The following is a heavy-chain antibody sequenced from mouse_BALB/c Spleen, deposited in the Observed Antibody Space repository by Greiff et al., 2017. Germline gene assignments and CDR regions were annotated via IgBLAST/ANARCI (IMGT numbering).Heavy chain of an antibody. D-gene: IGHD1-1*01. Sequence: VNLVESGAELARPGASVKLSCKASGYTFTSYWMQWVKQRPGQGLEWIGAIYPGDGDTRYTQKFKGKATLTADKSSSTAYMQLSSLASEDSAVYYCARGGTTVVATDFDYWGQGTTLTVSS. J-gene: IGHJ2*01. CDR1: GYTFTSYW. CDR2: IYPGDGDT. V-gene: IGHV1-87*01. CDR3: ARGGTTVVATDFDY.